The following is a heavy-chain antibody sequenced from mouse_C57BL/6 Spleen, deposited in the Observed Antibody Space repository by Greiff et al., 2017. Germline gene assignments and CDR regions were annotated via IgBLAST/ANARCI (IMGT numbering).Heavy chain of an antibody. CDR3: AKGGPSDGYSDY. CDR2: ISSGSSTI. V-gene: IGHV5-17*01. Sequence: EVKLMESGGGLVKPGGSLKLSCAASGFTFSDYGMHWVRQAPEKGLEWVAYISSGSSTIYYADTVKGRFTISRDNAKNTLFLQMTSLRSEDTAMYYCAKGGPSDGYSDYWGQGTTLTVSS. J-gene: IGHJ2*01. D-gene: IGHD2-3*01. CDR1: GFTFSDYG.